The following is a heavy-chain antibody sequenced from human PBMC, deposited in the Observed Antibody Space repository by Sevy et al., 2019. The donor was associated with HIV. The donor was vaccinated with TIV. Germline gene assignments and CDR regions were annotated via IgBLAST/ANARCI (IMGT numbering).Heavy chain of an antibody. J-gene: IGHJ6*03. V-gene: IGHV3-7*01. CDR3: ARDTNYFYVDV. CDR2: IKPDGSVK. Sequence: GGSLRLSCVVSGFSFSNYWMTWVHHAPGKGLEWVANIKPDGSVKSYVDSVKGRFTISRDNAKNSLSLQMNSLSAEDTAVYYCARDTNYFYVDVWGKGTTVTVSS. CDR1: GFSFSNYW. D-gene: IGHD1-1*01.